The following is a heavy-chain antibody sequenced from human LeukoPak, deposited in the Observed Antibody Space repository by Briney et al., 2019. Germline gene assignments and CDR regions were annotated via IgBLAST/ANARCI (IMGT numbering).Heavy chain of an antibody. CDR2: ISAYNGNT. D-gene: IGHD6-13*01. CDR1: GYTFTSYG. Sequence: ASVKVSCKASGYTFTSYGISWVRQAPGQGLEWMGWISAYNGNTNYAQKPQGRVTMTTDTSTSTAYMELRSLRSDDTAVYYCARVAAAAGPDKHWGQGTLVTVSS. CDR3: ARVAAAAGPDKH. J-gene: IGHJ1*01. V-gene: IGHV1-18*01.